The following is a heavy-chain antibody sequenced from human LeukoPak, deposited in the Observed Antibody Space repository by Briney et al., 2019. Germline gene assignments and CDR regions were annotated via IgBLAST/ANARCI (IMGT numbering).Heavy chain of an antibody. D-gene: IGHD4-23*01. CDR1: GGSISSYY. CDR3: ARATVVTLLFDY. CDR2: IYYSGST. J-gene: IGHJ4*02. V-gene: IGHV4-59*01. Sequence: SETLSLTCTVSGGSISSYYWSWIRQPPGKGLEWIGYIYYSGSTNYNPSLKSRVTISVDMSKNQFSLKLSSVTAADTAVYYCARATVVTLLFDYWGQGTLVTVSS.